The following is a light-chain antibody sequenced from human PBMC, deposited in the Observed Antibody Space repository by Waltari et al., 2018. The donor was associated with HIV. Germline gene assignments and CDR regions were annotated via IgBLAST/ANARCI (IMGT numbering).Light chain of an antibody. CDR1: SGHSTYA. Sequence: QLVLTQSPSASASLGASVKLTCTLSSGHSTYAIAWHQQQPEKGPRYLMKVNSDGSHSKGDGFPDRFSGSSFWSVRFFFFSSLLSDDVSYFYCQSWCTCFLLFFVGTLLT. V-gene: IGLV4-69*01. CDR3: QSWCTCFLL. J-gene: IGLJ3*02. CDR2: VNSDGSH.